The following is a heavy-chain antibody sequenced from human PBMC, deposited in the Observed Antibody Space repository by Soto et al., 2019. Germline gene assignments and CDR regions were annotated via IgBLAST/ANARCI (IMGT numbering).Heavy chain of an antibody. CDR2: SYYSGRT. D-gene: IGHD1-1*01. CDR3: ARRQNCNTLFDT. Sequence: QVQLQESGPGQVKPAETLSLTCTVSGGSITNNYWSWIRQSPGKGLEWLGCSYYSGRTSYNPSLRSRVTISIDTSKTQFSLRLRSVTAADTAVYYCARRQNCNTLFDTWGQGTLVTVSS. J-gene: IGHJ5*02. CDR1: GGSITNNY. V-gene: IGHV4-59*08.